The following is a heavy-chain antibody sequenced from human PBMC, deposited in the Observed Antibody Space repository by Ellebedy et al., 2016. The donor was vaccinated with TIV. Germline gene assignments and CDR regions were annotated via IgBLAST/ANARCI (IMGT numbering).Heavy chain of an antibody. CDR2: IYQDGGVQ. V-gene: IGHV3-7*01. Sequence: GESLKIFCAASGFSFRSYWMGWVRQAPGKGLEWVANIYQDGGVQYYVDSVKGRFTISRDNADNSLFLQMNSLRVEDTAVYYCARRGSYGDYAVQVNSWFDTWGRGTLVTVSS. CDR3: ARRGSYGDYAVQVNSWFDT. J-gene: IGHJ5*02. CDR1: GFSFRSYW. D-gene: IGHD4-17*01.